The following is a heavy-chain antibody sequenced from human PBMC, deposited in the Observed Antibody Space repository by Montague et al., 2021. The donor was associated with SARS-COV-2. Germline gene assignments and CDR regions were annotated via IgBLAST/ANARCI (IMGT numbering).Heavy chain of an antibody. CDR2: IYYSGRT. D-gene: IGHD2/OR15-2a*01. CDR1: GGSISDYY. V-gene: IGHV4-59*01. J-gene: IGHJ2*01. Sequence: SETLSLTCTVSGGSISDYYWSWIRQPPGKGLGWIGNIYYSGRTNYNPSLKSRVTMSVDTSKNQFSLKLISVTAADTAVYYCARDFRIRLCHTNWYFGLWGHGTLVTVSS. CDR3: ARDFRIRLCHTNWYFGL.